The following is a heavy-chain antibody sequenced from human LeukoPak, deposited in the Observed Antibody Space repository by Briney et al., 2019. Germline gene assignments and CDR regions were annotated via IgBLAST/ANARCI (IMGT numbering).Heavy chain of an antibody. Sequence: ASVKVSCKASGYSFTGYYMHWVRQAPGQGLEWMGWINPNSGDTKYAQKFQGRVTMTRDTSISTAYMELTRLRSEDTAVYYCATDRWEVWGQGTMVTVSS. CDR2: INPNSGDT. CDR1: GYSFTGYY. CDR3: ATDRWEV. J-gene: IGHJ3*01. V-gene: IGHV1-2*02. D-gene: IGHD1-26*01.